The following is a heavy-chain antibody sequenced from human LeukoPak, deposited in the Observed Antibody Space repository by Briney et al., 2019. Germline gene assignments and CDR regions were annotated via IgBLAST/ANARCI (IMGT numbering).Heavy chain of an antibody. V-gene: IGHV1-2*02. Sequence: ASVKVSCKASGYTFTGYYIHWVRQAPGQGLEWMGWINPNSGGTNYAQKFQGRVTMTRDTSISTAYMELSRLRSDDTAVYYCARDRDYYDSIGYYYEGGSLDYWGQGTLVTVSS. CDR2: INPNSGGT. J-gene: IGHJ4*02. CDR1: GYTFTGYY. CDR3: ARDRDYYDSIGYYYEGGSLDY. D-gene: IGHD3-22*01.